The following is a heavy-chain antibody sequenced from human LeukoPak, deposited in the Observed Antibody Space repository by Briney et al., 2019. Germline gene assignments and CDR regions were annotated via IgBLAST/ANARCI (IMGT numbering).Heavy chain of an antibody. Sequence: GGSLRLSCAASGFTFTSYGMHWVRQTPGKGLEWVAFIRYDGSNKYYADSVKGRFTISRDNSKNTLYLQMNSLRAEDTAVYYCAKRSGIVGATLFGYWGQGTLVTVSS. CDR3: AKRSGIVGATLFGY. CDR2: IRYDGSNK. V-gene: IGHV3-30*02. D-gene: IGHD1-26*01. CDR1: GFTFTSYG. J-gene: IGHJ4*02.